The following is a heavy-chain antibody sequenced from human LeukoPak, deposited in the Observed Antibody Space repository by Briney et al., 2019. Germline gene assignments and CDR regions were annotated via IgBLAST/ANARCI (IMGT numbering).Heavy chain of an antibody. CDR3: ARSGGYDLYY. V-gene: IGHV3-48*01. J-gene: IGHJ4*02. CDR1: GFTFSSYS. CDR2: ISSSSSTI. Sequence: GGSLRLSCAASGFTFSSYSMNWVRQAPGKGLEWVSYISSSSSTIYYADSVKGRFTISRDNAKNSLYLQMNSLRAEDTAVYYCARSGGYDLYYWGQGTLVTVSS. D-gene: IGHD5-12*01.